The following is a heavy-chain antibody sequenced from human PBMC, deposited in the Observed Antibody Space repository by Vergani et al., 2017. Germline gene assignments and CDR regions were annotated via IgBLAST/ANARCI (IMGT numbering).Heavy chain of an antibody. V-gene: IGHV7-4-1*02. CDR1: GYTFTSYA. CDR2: INTNTGNP. D-gene: IGHD3-10*01. J-gene: IGHJ4*02. Sequence: QVQLVQSGSELKKPGASVKVSCKASGYTFTSYATNWVRQAPGQGLEWMGWINTNTGNPTYAQGFTGRFVFSLDTSVSTAYLQISSLKAEDTAVYYCARGVLLWFGELVGSFDYWGQGTLVTVSS. CDR3: ARGVLLWFGELVGSFDY.